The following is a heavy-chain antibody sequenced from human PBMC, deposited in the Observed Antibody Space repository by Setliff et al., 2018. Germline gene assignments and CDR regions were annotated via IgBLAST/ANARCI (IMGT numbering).Heavy chain of an antibody. CDR2: IIPIRGAA. V-gene: IGHV1-69*13. J-gene: IGHJ6*03. CDR1: GGTFSNSA. D-gene: IGHD6-19*01. Sequence: SVKVSCKAFGGTFSNSAINWVRQAPGQGLEWMGGIIPIRGAADYAQKFQGKVNITADGSTSTAYMELTSLRSDDAAVYYCARGPSGWSSATSRYYFYMDVWGKGTTVTVSS. CDR3: ARGPSGWSSATSRYYFYMDV.